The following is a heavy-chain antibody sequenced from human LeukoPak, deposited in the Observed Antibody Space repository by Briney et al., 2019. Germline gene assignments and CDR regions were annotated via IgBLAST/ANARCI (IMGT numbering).Heavy chain of an antibody. CDR3: ARERDKYYYGSGSQFFDY. CDR2: IYHSGST. J-gene: IGHJ4*02. D-gene: IGHD3-10*01. V-gene: IGHV4-30-2*01. CDR1: GGSISSGDYY. Sequence: SQTLSLTCTVSGGSISSGDYYWSWIRQPPGKGLEWIGYIYHSGSTYYNPSLKSRVTISVDRSKNQFSLKLSSVTAADTAVYYCARERDKYYYGSGSQFFDYWGQGTLVTVSS.